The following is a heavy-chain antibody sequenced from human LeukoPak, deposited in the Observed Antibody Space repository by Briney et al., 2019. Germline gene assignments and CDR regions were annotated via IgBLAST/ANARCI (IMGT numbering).Heavy chain of an antibody. CDR2: INPNSGDT. D-gene: IGHD4-17*01. V-gene: IGHV1-2*02. CDR1: GYTFSDHY. J-gene: IGHJ4*02. Sequence: GASVKVSCKASGYTFSDHYIQWVRQAPGQGFELLGWINPNSGDTSYARKFRGRVTMTRDMSLSTDYMELTRLTFDDTDVYYCARGALDPETVTNYFEYWAQGTLVTVSS. CDR3: ARGALDPETVTNYFEY.